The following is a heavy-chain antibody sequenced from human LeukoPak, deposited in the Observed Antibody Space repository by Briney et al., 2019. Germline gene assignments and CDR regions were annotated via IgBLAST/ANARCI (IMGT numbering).Heavy chain of an antibody. D-gene: IGHD2-15*01. V-gene: IGHV1-2*02. Sequence: ASVKVSCKASGGTFSSYAISWVRQAPGQGLEWMGWINPNSGGTNYAQKFRGRVTMTRDTSISTAYMELSRLRSDDTAVYYCARDRGVVVVAAILFDYWGQGTLVTVSS. J-gene: IGHJ4*02. CDR3: ARDRGVVVVAAILFDY. CDR1: GGTFSSYA. CDR2: INPNSGGT.